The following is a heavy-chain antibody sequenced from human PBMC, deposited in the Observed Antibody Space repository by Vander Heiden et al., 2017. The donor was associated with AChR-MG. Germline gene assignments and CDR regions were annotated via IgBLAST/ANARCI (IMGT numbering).Heavy chain of an antibody. CDR1: GGTFSSYA. CDR2: IIPIFGTA. Sequence: QVQLVQSGAEVKKPGSSVKVSCKASGGTFSSYASSWVGQAPGQGLEWMGGIIPIFGTANYAQKVQGRVTITADESTSTAYMELSSLRSEDTAVYYCARDRGGGSGSYGMDVWGQGTTVTVSS. CDR3: ARDRGGGSGSYGMDV. D-gene: IGHD3-10*01. V-gene: IGHV1-69*01. J-gene: IGHJ6*02.